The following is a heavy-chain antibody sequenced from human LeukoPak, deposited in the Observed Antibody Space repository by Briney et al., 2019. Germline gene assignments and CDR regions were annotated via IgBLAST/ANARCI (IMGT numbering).Heavy chain of an antibody. Sequence: ASVKVSCKSSGYRFIDYYIHWVRQAPGQGLGWMGWVNHKNGAPKVAQKFQGRVTMTLDTSITTAYMEVSDLRSDDTAVYYCARPTRSGGSGYETFDYWGQGTLVTVSS. V-gene: IGHV1-2*02. J-gene: IGHJ4*02. CDR3: ARPTRSGGSGYETFDY. D-gene: IGHD5-18*01. CDR2: VNHKNGAP. CDR1: GYRFIDYY.